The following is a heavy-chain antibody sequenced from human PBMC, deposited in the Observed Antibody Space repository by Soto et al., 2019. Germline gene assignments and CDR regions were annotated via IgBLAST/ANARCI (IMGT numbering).Heavy chain of an antibody. CDR2: ITSSGDYT. Sequence: QVQLVESGGGLVKPGGSLRLSCAASGLTFSDYYMSWIRQAPGKGLEWVSYITSSGDYTKYADSVRGRFTISRDNAKNSLYLQMNSLRADDAAVYYCARELDGIDVGGQGTTVIVSS. CDR1: GLTFSDYY. CDR3: ARELDGIDV. J-gene: IGHJ6*02. V-gene: IGHV3-11*05.